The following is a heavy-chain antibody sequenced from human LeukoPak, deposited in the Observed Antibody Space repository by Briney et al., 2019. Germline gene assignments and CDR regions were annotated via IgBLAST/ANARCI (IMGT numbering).Heavy chain of an antibody. V-gene: IGHV3-21*01. D-gene: IGHD6-19*01. CDR3: ATVSYSSGWYWFDP. CDR1: GFTFSSYS. J-gene: IGHJ5*02. Sequence: GGSLRLSCTASGFTFSSYSMNWVRQAPGKGLEWVSSISSSSSYIYYADSVKGRFTISRDNAKNSLYLQMNSLRAEDTAVYYCATVSYSSGWYWFDPWGQGTLVTVSS. CDR2: ISSSSSYI.